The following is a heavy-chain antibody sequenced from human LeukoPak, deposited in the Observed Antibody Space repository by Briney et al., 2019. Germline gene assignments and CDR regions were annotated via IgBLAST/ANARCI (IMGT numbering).Heavy chain of an antibody. V-gene: IGHV3-21*01. D-gene: IGHD3-3*01. J-gene: IGHJ3*02. CDR1: GFTFSSYS. CDR2: ISSSSSYI. Sequence: GGSLRLSCAASGFTFSSYSMNWVRQAPGKGLEWVSSISSSSSYIYYADSVKGRFTISRDNAKNSLYLQMNSLRAEDTAVYYCARATRPDFWNGYYTHDAFDIWGQGTMVTVSS. CDR3: ARATRPDFWNGYYTHDAFDI.